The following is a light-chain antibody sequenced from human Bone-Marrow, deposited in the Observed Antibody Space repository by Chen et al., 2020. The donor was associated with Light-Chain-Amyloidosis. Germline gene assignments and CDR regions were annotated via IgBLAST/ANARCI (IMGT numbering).Light chain of an antibody. CDR2: WAS. CDR1: ESLLYRSNNKNY. J-gene: IGKJ2*01. Sequence: DIVMTQSPDSLAVSLGERATINCKSSESLLYRSNNKNYLGWYQQKPGQSPKLLMYWASTRESGVPERFSGSGSGTDFTLTISSLQAEDVAVYYCQQYYSTPYTFGQGTKLEIQ. CDR3: QQYYSTPYT. V-gene: IGKV4-1*01.